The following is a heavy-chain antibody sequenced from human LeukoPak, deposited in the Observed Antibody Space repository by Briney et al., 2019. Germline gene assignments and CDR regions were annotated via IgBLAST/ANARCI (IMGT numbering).Heavy chain of an antibody. Sequence: PGGSLRLSCAASGFTFSSYWMHWVRQARGKGLEWVSGISWNSGSIGYADSVKGRFTISRDNAKNSLYLQMNSLRAEDTALYYCAKDKEYYYDSSGRFDYWGQGTLVTVSP. CDR2: ISWNSGSI. V-gene: IGHV3-9*01. CDR3: AKDKEYYYDSSGRFDY. D-gene: IGHD3-22*01. CDR1: GFTFSSYW. J-gene: IGHJ4*02.